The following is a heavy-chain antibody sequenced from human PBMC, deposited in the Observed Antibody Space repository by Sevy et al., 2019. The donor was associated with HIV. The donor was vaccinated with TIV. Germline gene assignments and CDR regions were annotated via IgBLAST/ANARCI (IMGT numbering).Heavy chain of an antibody. D-gene: IGHD2-2*02. J-gene: IGHJ4*02. CDR1: GGTFNNYA. Sequence: APVKVSCRASGGTFNNYAINWVRQAPGQGLEWMGGIIPLFRSTTYAQEFQGRVTITADESTSTGYMEVTGLRSEDTAIYYCATDGVCSTRSCFTAQCFAIDPHFDSWGQGTRVTVSS. CDR2: IIPLFRST. V-gene: IGHV1-69*13. CDR3: ATDGVCSTRSCFTAQCFAIDPHFDS.